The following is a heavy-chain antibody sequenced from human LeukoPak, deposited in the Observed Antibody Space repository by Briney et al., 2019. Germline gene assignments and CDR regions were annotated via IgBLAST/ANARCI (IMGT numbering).Heavy chain of an antibody. V-gene: IGHV1-18*01. D-gene: IGHD3-22*01. J-gene: IGHJ4*02. CDR3: ARVRTYYYDSSGYYFDY. CDR1: GYTFTSYG. Sequence: ASVKVSCKASGYTFTSYGISWARQAPGQGLEWMGWISAYNGNTNYAQKLQGRVTMTTDTSTGTAYMELRSLRSDDTAVYYCARVRTYYYDSSGYYFDYWGQGTLVTVSS. CDR2: ISAYNGNT.